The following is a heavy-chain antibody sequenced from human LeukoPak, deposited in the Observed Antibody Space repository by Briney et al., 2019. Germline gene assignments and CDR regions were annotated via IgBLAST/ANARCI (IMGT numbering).Heavy chain of an antibody. V-gene: IGHV3-23*01. Sequence: GGSLRLSCAASGFTFNDFAMTWVRQAPGKGLEWVSTIADAGTYYADSVKGRFIISRDNSKNMLYLQLNSLGADDTAMYYCARNLGPFDVRGHGTMVTVSP. J-gene: IGHJ3*01. CDR1: GFTFNDFA. D-gene: IGHD3-16*01. CDR2: IADAGT. CDR3: ARNLGPFDV.